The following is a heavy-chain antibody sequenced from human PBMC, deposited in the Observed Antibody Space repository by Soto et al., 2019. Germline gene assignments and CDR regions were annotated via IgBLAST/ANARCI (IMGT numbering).Heavy chain of an antibody. J-gene: IGHJ4*02. V-gene: IGHV1-18*01. CDR1: GYTFTSYG. CDR3: ARDLSFLYDFWSSSLPTAPPYYFDY. D-gene: IGHD3-3*01. Sequence: ASVKVSCKASGYTFTSYGISWVRQAPGQGLEWMGWISAYNGNTNYAQKLQGRVTMTTDTSTSTAYMELRSLRSDDTAVYYCARDLSFLYDFWSSSLPTAPPYYFDYWGQGTLVTVSS. CDR2: ISAYNGNT.